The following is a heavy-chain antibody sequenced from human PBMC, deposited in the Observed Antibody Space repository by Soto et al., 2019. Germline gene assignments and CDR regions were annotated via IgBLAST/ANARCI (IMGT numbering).Heavy chain of an antibody. D-gene: IGHD3-3*01. CDR3: ARDSGIFAVVTHTAPDY. Sequence: QVLLVQSGAEVKKAGASVKVSCKASGYTFTGYYMHWVRQAPGQGLEWMGWSNPNSGGTNFAQKFQGRVTMTRDTSISTGYMELRRLRSDDTAVYYCARDSGIFAVVTHTAPDYWGQGTLVTVSS. V-gene: IGHV1-2*02. CDR2: SNPNSGGT. J-gene: IGHJ4*02. CDR1: GYTFTGYY.